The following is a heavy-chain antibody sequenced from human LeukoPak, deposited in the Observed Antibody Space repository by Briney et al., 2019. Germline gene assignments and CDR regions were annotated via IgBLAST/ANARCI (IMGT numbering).Heavy chain of an antibody. CDR1: GYTFTSYG. V-gene: IGHV1-18*01. Sequence: APVKVSCKASGYTFTSYGISWVRQAPGQGLEWIGWISAYNGNTNYAQKLQGRAAMTTDTSTSTAYMELRSLRSDDTAVYYCARTYDSSGYYYHHFDYWGQGTLVTVSS. CDR2: ISAYNGNT. CDR3: ARTYDSSGYYYHHFDY. J-gene: IGHJ4*02. D-gene: IGHD3-22*01.